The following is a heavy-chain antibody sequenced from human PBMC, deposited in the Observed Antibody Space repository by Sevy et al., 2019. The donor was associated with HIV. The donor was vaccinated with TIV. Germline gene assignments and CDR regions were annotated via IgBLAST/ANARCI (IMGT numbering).Heavy chain of an antibody. V-gene: IGHV4-59*01. Sequence: SETLSLTCTVSGGSISTYYWNWIRQPPGKGLEWIGYIYYSGNTNYNPSLTSRVSMSVGTSKNHFSLKLSSVTAADTPMYSCARGGPNQQQLDYSDYWGQGTLVTVSS. CDR2: IYYSGNT. CDR3: ARGGPNQQQLDYSDY. D-gene: IGHD1-1*01. J-gene: IGHJ4*02. CDR1: GGSISTYY.